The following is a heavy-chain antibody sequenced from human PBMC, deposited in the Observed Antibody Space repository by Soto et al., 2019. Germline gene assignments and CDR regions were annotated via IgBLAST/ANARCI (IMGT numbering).Heavy chain of an antibody. Sequence: SETLSLTCTVSCGSISSGDYYWSWIRQPPGKGLEWIGYIYYSGSTYYNPSLKSRVTISVDTSKNQFSLKLSSVTAADTAVYYCARERSDRFAIVLTTYFDYWGQGTLVTVSS. CDR1: CGSISSGDYY. CDR2: IYYSGST. V-gene: IGHV4-30-4*01. D-gene: IGHD2-8*02. J-gene: IGHJ4*02. CDR3: ARERSDRFAIVLTTYFDY.